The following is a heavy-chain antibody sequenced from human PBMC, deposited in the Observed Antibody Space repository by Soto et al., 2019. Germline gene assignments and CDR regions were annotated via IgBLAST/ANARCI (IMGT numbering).Heavy chain of an antibody. CDR3: AREPATAKPEGVDF. CDR1: GYTFSDYY. CDR2: INPNSGGT. Sequence: GASVKVSCKASGYTFSDYYIHWVREAPGQGVEWMGWINPNSGGTKYAPMFQGGVTMTRDTSITTAYMELSRLRSGDTAVYYCAREPATAKPEGVDFWGQGTLVTVSP. D-gene: IGHD1-1*01. V-gene: IGHV1-2*02. J-gene: IGHJ4*02.